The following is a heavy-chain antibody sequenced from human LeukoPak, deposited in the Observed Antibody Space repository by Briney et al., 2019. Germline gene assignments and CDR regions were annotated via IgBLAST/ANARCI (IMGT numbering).Heavy chain of an antibody. CDR2: IYSGGTT. D-gene: IGHD1-1*01. J-gene: IGHJ4*02. Sequence: PGGSLRLSCAASGLTVSSNYMSWVRQAPGKGLEWVSVIYSGGTTYYADSVKGRFIISRDNSKNTLYLQMNSLRVEDTAVYYCAKGPLNSADYWGQGTLVTVSS. CDR3: AKGPLNSADY. CDR1: GLTVSSNY. V-gene: IGHV3-66*01.